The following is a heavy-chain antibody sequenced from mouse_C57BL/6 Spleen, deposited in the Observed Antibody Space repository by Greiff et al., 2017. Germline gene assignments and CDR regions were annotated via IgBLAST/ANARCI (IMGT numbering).Heavy chain of an antibody. Sequence: QVQLQQPGAELVKPGASVKLSCKASGYTFTSYWMHWVKQRPGRGLEWIGSIAPNSGGTKYNEKFKSKATLTVDKPSSTPYMQLSSLTSEDSAVYYCARFYYDYDSYFDYWGPGTTLTVAS. CDR1: GYTFTSYW. D-gene: IGHD2-4*01. J-gene: IGHJ2*01. CDR2: IAPNSGGT. V-gene: IGHV1-72*01. CDR3: ARFYYDYDSYFDY.